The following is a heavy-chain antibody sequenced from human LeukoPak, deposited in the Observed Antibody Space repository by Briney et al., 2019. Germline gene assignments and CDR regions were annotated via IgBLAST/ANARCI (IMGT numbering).Heavy chain of an antibody. CDR3: AKERYYYESGGYPTAFDY. CDR2: IRYDGSYK. Sequence: PGGSLRLSCGASGFTFSRYGMHWVRQAPGKGLDWVSFIRYDGSYKYYADSVKGRFTISRDNSKNTLYLQMNSLRTEDTAVYYCAKERYYYESGGYPTAFDYWGQGTLVTVSS. J-gene: IGHJ4*02. V-gene: IGHV3-30*02. D-gene: IGHD3-22*01. CDR1: GFTFSRYG.